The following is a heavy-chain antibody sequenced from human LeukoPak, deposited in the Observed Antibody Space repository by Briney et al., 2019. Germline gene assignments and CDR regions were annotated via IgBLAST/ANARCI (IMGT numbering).Heavy chain of an antibody. CDR3: ATNYGSGSAPLDP. Sequence: ASVRVSCKPSGFKFTSYDLSWVRQAPGQGLEWMGWISAYSGNTNYAEKFHDRVTMTTDTSTGMAYMELRSLEFDDTAVYYCATNYGSGSAPLDPWGQGTLVTVSS. D-gene: IGHD3-10*01. CDR1: GFKFTSYD. CDR2: ISAYSGNT. J-gene: IGHJ5*02. V-gene: IGHV1-18*01.